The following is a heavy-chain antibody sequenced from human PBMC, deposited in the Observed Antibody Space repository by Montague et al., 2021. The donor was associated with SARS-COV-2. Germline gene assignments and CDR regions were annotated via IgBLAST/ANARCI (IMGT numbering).Heavy chain of an antibody. CDR2: IYTSGST. J-gene: IGHJ3*02. D-gene: IGHD3-22*01. CDR3: ARGALFYDSSGYYSDAFDI. V-gene: IGHV4-4*07. CDR1: GGSISSYY. Sequence: SETLSLTCTVSGGSISSYYWNWIRQSAGKGLEWIGRIYTSGSTNXDPSLKSRVTMSVDTSKNQLSLKLSSVTAADTAVYYCARGALFYDSSGYYSDAFDIWGQGTMVTVSS.